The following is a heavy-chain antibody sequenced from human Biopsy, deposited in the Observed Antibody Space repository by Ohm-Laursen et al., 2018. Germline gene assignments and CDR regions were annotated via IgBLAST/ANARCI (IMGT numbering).Heavy chain of an antibody. V-gene: IGHV4-59*11. D-gene: IGHD4-23*01. CDR1: GGSFTGHY. J-gene: IGHJ4*02. CDR3: ARGSNDFGGLYFPR. Sequence: GTLSLTCTVSGGSFTGHYWSRIRQPPGKGLEWIGHISYTGYTSYNASLKSRVTISVDTSRNHFSLRLSSLTAADTAVYYCARGSNDFGGLYFPRWGQGTLVTVSS. CDR2: ISYTGYT.